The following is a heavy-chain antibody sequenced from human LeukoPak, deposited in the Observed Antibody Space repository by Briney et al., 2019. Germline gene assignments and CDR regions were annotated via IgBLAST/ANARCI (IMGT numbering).Heavy chain of an antibody. J-gene: IGHJ6*03. V-gene: IGHV3-64*01. CDR3: ARTYYYGSGSRNYYYYYMDV. CDR2: ISSNGGST. D-gene: IGHD3-10*01. Sequence: GGSLRLSCAASGFTFSSYAMHWVRQAPRKGLEYVSAISSNGGSTYYANSVKGRFTISRDNSKNTLYLQMGSLRAEDMAVYYCARTYYYGSGSRNYYYYYMDVWGKGTTVTISS. CDR1: GFTFSSYA.